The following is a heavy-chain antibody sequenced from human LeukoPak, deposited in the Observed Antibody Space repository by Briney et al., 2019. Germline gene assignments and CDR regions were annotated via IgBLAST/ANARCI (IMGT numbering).Heavy chain of an antibody. CDR3: ASAIKGYFDY. V-gene: IGHV3-33*01. CDR1: GFTFSSYG. Sequence: GRSLRLSCAASGFTFSSYGMHWVRQAPGKGLEWVAVIWYDGSNKYYADSVKGRFTISRDNSRNTLYLQMNSLRAEDTAVYYCASAIKGYFDYWGQGTLVTVSS. J-gene: IGHJ4*02. CDR2: IWYDGSNK.